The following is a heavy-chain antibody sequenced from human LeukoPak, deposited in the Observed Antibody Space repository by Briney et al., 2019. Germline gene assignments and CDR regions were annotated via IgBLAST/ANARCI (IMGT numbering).Heavy chain of an antibody. CDR1: GFTFSSYA. CDR3: AKRASADYYYYYYMDV. Sequence: GGSLRLSCAASGFTFSSYAMSWVRQAPGKGLEWVSAISGSGGSTYYADSVKGRFTISRDNSKNTLYLQMNSLRAEDTAVYYCAKRASADYYYYYYMDVWGKGTTVTVSS. J-gene: IGHJ6*03. V-gene: IGHV3-23*01. D-gene: IGHD1-26*01. CDR2: ISGSGGST.